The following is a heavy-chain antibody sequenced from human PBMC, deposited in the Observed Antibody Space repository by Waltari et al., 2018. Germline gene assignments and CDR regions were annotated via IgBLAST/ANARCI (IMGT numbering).Heavy chain of an antibody. CDR2: IYHSGST. CDR1: GHSISSTYY. D-gene: IGHD7-27*01. Sequence: VQLQESGPGLVKPSETLSLTCAVSGHSISSTYYWGWIRQSPGKGLEWIANIYHSGSTYYNPSLNGRVTISLDTSKNRFSLNLRSVTAADTAVYYCAAYLPDWGRGRDYWGQGTLVTVSS. V-gene: IGHV4-38-2*01. J-gene: IGHJ4*02. CDR3: AAYLPDWGRGRDY.